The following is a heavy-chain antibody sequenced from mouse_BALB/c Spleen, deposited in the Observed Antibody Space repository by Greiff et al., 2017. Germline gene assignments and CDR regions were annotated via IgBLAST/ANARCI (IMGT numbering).Heavy chain of an antibody. V-gene: IGHV8-12*01. Sequence: QVQLKESGPGILQPSQTLSLTCSFSGFSLSTSGMGVSWIRQPSGKGLEWLAHIYWDDDKRYNPSLKSRLTISKDTSRNQVFLKITSVDTADTATYYCARRGERYWYFDVWGAGTTVTVSS. CDR3: ARRGERYWYFDV. CDR1: GFSLSTSGMG. CDR2: IYWDDDK. J-gene: IGHJ1*01.